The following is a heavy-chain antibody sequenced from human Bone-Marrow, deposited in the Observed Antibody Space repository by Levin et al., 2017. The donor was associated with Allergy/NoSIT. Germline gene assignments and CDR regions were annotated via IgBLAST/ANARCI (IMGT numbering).Heavy chain of an antibody. CDR1: GFTFTSYG. CDR3: ARDIGYEATFYGLDV. Sequence: GGSLRLSCAASGFTFTSYGMHWVRQAPGKGLEWVAVIWYSGSRQYYGESVKGRFTISRDSSKNTLFLQMNNLTVEDTDVYFCARDIGYEATFYGLDVWGQGTTVTVSS. D-gene: IGHD5-12*01. CDR2: IWYSGSRQ. J-gene: IGHJ6*02. V-gene: IGHV3-33*01.